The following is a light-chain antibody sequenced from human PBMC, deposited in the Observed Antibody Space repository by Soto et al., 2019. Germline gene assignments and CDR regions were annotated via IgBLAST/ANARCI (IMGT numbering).Light chain of an antibody. Sequence: QSVLTQPPSVSAAPGQKVTISCSGSSSNIGNNYVSWYQQLPGTAPKLLIYENNKRPSGIPDRCSGSKSGTSATLGITGLQTGDEADYYCGTWDSSLSAVFGGGTKVTVL. CDR3: GTWDSSLSAV. CDR2: ENN. CDR1: SSNIGNNY. J-gene: IGLJ2*01. V-gene: IGLV1-51*02.